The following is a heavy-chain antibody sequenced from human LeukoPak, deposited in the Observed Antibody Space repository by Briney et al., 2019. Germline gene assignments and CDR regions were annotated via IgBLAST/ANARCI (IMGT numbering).Heavy chain of an antibody. J-gene: IGHJ2*01. V-gene: IGHV3-23*01. CDR3: AKNLLGSEAFSWYFDL. D-gene: IGHD1-26*01. CDR1: GFTFSSDG. Sequence: GGSLRLPCAASGFTFSSDGMSWVRQAPGKGLEWVSSISASGGGTVYADSVKGRVTISRDNSKNTLYLQMHSLRAEDTAVYSCAKNLLGSEAFSWYFDLWGRGTLVTVSS. CDR2: ISASGGGT.